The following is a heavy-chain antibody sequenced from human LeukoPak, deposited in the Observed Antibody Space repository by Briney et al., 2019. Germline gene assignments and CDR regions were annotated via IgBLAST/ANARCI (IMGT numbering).Heavy chain of an antibody. CDR1: GFTFSSYA. V-gene: IGHV3-23*01. CDR3: AKARNYGGNPASVDY. J-gene: IGHJ4*02. D-gene: IGHD4-23*01. Sequence: GGSLRLSCAASGFTFSSYAMSWVRQAPGKGLEWVSTISGSGGSTYYADSVKGRFTISRDNSKNTLYLQMNSLRAEDTAVYYCAKARNYGGNPASVDYWGQGTLVTVSS. CDR2: ISGSGGST.